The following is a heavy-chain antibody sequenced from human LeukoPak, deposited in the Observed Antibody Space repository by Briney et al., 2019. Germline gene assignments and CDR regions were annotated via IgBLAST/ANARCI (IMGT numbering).Heavy chain of an antibody. CDR2: IIPIFGTA. D-gene: IGHD1-1*01. Sequence: SVKVSCKASGYTFTGYYMHWVRQAPGQGLEWMGGIIPIFGTANYAQKFQGRVTITTDESTSTAYMELSSLRSEDTAVYYCARGTGTHTHYYYYYMDVWGKGTTVTVSS. CDR3: ARGTGTHTHYYYYYMDV. CDR1: GYTFTGYY. J-gene: IGHJ6*03. V-gene: IGHV1-69*05.